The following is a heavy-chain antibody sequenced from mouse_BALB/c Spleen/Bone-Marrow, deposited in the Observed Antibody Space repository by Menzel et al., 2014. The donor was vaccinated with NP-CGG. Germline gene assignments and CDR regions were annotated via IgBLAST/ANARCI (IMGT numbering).Heavy chain of an antibody. CDR1: GYTFTDYW. D-gene: IGHD2-1*01. CDR3: ARKKRDYGNYYWFPY. V-gene: IGHV1-69*01. J-gene: IGHJ3*01. CDR2: IDTSDSYS. Sequence: VQLVESGAGFVMPGASVKMSCKASGYTFTDYWIHWVKQRPGQGLEWIGAIDTSDSYSSYNQKFKGKATLTVDESSSTAYMQHNSLTSEDSAVYYCARKKRDYGNYYWFPYWGQGTLVTVSA.